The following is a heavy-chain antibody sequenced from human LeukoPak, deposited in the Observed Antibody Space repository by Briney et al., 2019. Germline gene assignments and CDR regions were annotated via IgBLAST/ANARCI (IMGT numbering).Heavy chain of an antibody. V-gene: IGHV4-61*02. D-gene: IGHD6-13*01. CDR2: IYTSGST. CDR3: AREEGSSSKVYYYYYMDV. J-gene: IGHJ6*03. CDR1: GGSISSGSYY. Sequence: PSETLSLTCTVSGGSISSGSYYWSWIRQPAGKGLEWIGRIYTSGSTNYNPSLKSRVTISVDTSKNQFSLKLSSVTAADTAVYYWAREEGSSSKVYYYYYMDVWGKGTTVTISS.